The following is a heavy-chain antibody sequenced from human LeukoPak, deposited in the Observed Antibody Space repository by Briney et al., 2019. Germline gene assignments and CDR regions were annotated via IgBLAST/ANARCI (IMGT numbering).Heavy chain of an antibody. CDR1: GGSISSYY. Sequence: PSETLSLTCTVSGGSISSYYWSWIRQPPGKGLEWIGYIYYSGSTNYNPSLKSRVTISIDTSKNQFSLKLSSVTAADTAVYYCARIRYSSSPVDYWGQGTLVTVSS. V-gene: IGHV4-59*01. J-gene: IGHJ4*02. CDR2: IYYSGST. D-gene: IGHD6-13*01. CDR3: ARIRYSSSPVDY.